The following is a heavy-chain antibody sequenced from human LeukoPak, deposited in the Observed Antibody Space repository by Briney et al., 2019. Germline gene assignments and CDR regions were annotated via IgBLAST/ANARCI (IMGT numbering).Heavy chain of an antibody. D-gene: IGHD6-13*01. CDR3: ARDKDSSSWYDYYYYYMDV. CDR2: MNPNSGNT. Sequence: ASVKVSCKASGYTFTSYDINWVRQATGQGLEWMEWMNPNSGNTGYAQKFQGRVTITRNTSISTAYMELSSLRSEDTAVYYCARDKDSSSWYDYYYYYMDVWGKGTTVTISS. V-gene: IGHV1-8*03. CDR1: GYTFTSYD. J-gene: IGHJ6*03.